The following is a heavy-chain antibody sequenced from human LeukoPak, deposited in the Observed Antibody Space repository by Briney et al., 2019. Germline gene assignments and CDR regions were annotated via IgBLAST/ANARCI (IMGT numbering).Heavy chain of an antibody. J-gene: IGHJ5*02. CDR2: IYTSGST. CDR3: ARHRLRFPGWFDP. V-gene: IGHV4-61*02. CDR1: GGSISSGDYY. Sequence: SQTLSLTCTVSGGSISSGDYYWSWIRQPAGKGLEWIGRIYTSGSTNYNPSLKSRVTISVDTSKNQFSLKLSSVTAADTAVYYCARHRLRFPGWFDPWGQRTLVTVSS. D-gene: IGHD3-3*01.